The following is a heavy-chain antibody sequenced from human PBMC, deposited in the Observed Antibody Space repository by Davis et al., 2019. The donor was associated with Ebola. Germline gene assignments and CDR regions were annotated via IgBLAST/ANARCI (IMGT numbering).Heavy chain of an antibody. D-gene: IGHD1-7*01. CDR1: GYTFTSYY. Sequence: ASVKVSCKASGYTFTSYYMHWVRQAPGQGLEWMGIINPSGGSTSYAQKFQGRVTMTRDTSTSTVYMELSSLRSEDTAVYYCARGGTGWNYVGGYYFDYWGQGTLVTVSS. J-gene: IGHJ4*02. V-gene: IGHV1-46*01. CDR3: ARGGTGWNYVGGYYFDY. CDR2: INPSGGST.